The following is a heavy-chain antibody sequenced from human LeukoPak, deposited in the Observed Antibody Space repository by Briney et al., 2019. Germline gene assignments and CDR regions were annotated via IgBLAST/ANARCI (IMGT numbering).Heavy chain of an antibody. J-gene: IGHJ4*02. Sequence: GGSLTLSCAASGFTFSSHWMSWVRQAPGKGLEWVANIKQDGSEKYYVDSEKGRFTISRDNAKNSLYLQMNSLRAEDTAVYYCAGDLTVDIVATSRGYWGQGTLVTVSS. CDR3: AGDLTVDIVATSRGY. V-gene: IGHV3-7*01. CDR2: IKQDGSEK. CDR1: GFTFSSHW. D-gene: IGHD5-12*01.